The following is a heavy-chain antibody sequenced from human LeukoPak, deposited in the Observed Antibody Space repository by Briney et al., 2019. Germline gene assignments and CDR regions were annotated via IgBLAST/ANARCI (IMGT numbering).Heavy chain of an antibody. V-gene: IGHV3-48*03. Sequence: GGSLRLSCAASGFTFSSYEMNWARQAPGKGLEWHSYISSSGSTIYYADSVKGRFTISRDNAKNSLYLQMSSLRAEDTAVYYCAREGYEFPNWFDPWGQGTLVTVSS. CDR1: GFTFSSYE. CDR2: ISSSGSTI. CDR3: AREGYEFPNWFDP. J-gene: IGHJ5*02. D-gene: IGHD3-3*01.